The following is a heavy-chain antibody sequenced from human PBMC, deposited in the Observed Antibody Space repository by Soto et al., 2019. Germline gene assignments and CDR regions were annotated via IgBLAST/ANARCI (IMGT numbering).Heavy chain of an antibody. D-gene: IGHD3-3*01. V-gene: IGHV3-23*01. CDR1: GFTFSNYA. CDR2: ISGSGGIT. CDR3: ARAAHYDFWSGYYYMDV. Sequence: EVQLLESGGRLVQPGGSLRLSCAASGFTFSNYAMAWVRQAPGKGLEWVSAISGSGGITYHAASVKGRFSICRDNSRNTLYLQMNSLGAEDTAVYYCARAAHYDFWSGYYYMDVWGIGTTVTVSS. J-gene: IGHJ6*03.